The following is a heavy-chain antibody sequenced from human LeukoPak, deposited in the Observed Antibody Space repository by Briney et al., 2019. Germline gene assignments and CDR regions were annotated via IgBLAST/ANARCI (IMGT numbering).Heavy chain of an antibody. CDR1: GYSFTTHS. V-gene: IGHV5-51*01. CDR2: IYPGDSDT. CDR3: ARLGYCSSRSCYYGMDV. Sequence: GESLKISCKDSGYSFTTHSIGWVRQMPGKGLEWMAIIYPGDSDTRYSPSFQGQVTMSVDKSISTAYLQWSSLKASDTAMYYCARLGYCSSRSCYYGMDVWGQGNTVTVSS. D-gene: IGHD2-2*01. J-gene: IGHJ6*02.